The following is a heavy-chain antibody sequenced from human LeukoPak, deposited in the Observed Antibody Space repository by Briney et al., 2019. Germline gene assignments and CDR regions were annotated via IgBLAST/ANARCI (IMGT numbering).Heavy chain of an antibody. V-gene: IGHV4-4*07. D-gene: IGHD2-2*02. CDR2: IYTSGST. Sequence: SETLSLTCTVSGGSISSYYWSWIRQPPGKGLEWIGRIYTSGSTNYNPSLKSRVTMSVDTSKNQFSLKLSSVTAADTAVYYCARENEYQLLYYDYWGQGTLVTVSS. J-gene: IGHJ4*02. CDR3: ARENEYQLLYYDY. CDR1: GGSISSYY.